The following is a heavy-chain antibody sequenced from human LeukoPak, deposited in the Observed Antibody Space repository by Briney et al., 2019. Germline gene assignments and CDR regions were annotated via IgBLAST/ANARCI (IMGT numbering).Heavy chain of an antibody. CDR1: VYTFTGYY. CDR3: ASSSSGWIDFDY. Sequence: ASVKVSCKASVYTFTGYYMHWVRQAPGQGLEWMGIINPSGGSTSYAQKFQGRVTMTRDTSTSTVYMELSSLRSEDTAVYYCASSSSGWIDFDYWGQGTLVTVSS. J-gene: IGHJ4*02. CDR2: INPSGGST. D-gene: IGHD6-19*01. V-gene: IGHV1-46*01.